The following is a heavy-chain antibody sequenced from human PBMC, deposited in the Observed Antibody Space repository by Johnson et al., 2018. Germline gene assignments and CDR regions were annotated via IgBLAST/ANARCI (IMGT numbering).Heavy chain of an antibody. D-gene: IGHD1-26*01. CDR2: ISYDGSSK. CDR1: GFTFSSYA. Sequence: VQLVESGGGVVQXGRSLRLSCAASGFTFSSYAMHWVRQAPGKGLEWVAVISYDGSSKYYADSVKGRFTISRDNSKNTLYLQMNSLRAEDTAVYYCARDGIVGATPGAFDIWGQGTMVTVSS. V-gene: IGHV3-30-3*01. CDR3: ARDGIVGATPGAFDI. J-gene: IGHJ3*02.